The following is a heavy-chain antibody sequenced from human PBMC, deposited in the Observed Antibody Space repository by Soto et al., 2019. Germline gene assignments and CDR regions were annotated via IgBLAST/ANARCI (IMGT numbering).Heavy chain of an antibody. D-gene: IGHD3-22*01. CDR1: GFTFSSYA. CDR2: ISGSGGST. Sequence: GGSLRLSCAASGFTFSSYAMIWVRQAPGKGLEWVSAISGSGGSTYYADSVKGRFTISRDNSKNTLYLQMNSLRAEDTAVYYCAKDYYYDSSGYCSDYWGQGTLVTVSS. J-gene: IGHJ4*02. V-gene: IGHV3-23*01. CDR3: AKDYYYDSSGYCSDY.